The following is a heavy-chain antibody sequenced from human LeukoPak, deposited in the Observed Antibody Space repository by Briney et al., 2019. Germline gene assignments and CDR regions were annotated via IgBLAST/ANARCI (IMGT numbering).Heavy chain of an antibody. CDR2: ISGSGGST. CDR1: GFTFSSYA. J-gene: IGHJ4*02. Sequence: AGGSLRLSCAASGFTFSSYAMSWVRPAPGKGLEWVLAISGSGGSTYYAASVKGRFTISRDNYKNTLYLQRNSLRAEDTAVYYCARETRWSRSYYFDYWGQGTLVTVSS. V-gene: IGHV3-23*01. D-gene: IGHD4-23*01. CDR3: ARETRWSRSYYFDY.